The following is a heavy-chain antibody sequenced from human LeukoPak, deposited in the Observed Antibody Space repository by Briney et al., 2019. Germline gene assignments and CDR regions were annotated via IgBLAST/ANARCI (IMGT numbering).Heavy chain of an antibody. CDR2: IKQDGSEK. V-gene: IGHV3-7*01. D-gene: IGHD5-24*01. CDR3: ARDTRWLQGPDYFDY. Sequence: GGSLRLSCAASGFTFSSYWMSWVRQAPGKGLEWVANIKQDGSEKYYVDSVKGRFTISRDNAKNSLYLQMNSLRAEDTAVYYCARDTRWLQGPDYFDYWGQGTLVTVSS. CDR1: GFTFSSYW. J-gene: IGHJ4*02.